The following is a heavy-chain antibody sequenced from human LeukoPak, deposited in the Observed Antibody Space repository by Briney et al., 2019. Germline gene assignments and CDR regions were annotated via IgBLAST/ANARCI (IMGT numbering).Heavy chain of an antibody. D-gene: IGHD3-22*01. V-gene: IGHV5-51*01. Sequence: GESLKISCKGSGYSFTSYWIGWVRQVPGKGLEWMGVIYPDDSNTKYSPSFRGHVTISADKSISTAYLQWSSLEASDTAMYYCARLTSPDSSSVPQFDPWGQGTLVTISS. J-gene: IGHJ5*02. CDR1: GYSFTSYW. CDR3: ARLTSPDSSSVPQFDP. CDR2: IYPDDSNT.